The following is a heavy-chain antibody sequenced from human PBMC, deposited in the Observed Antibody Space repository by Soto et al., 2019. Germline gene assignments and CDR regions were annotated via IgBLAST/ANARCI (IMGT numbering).Heavy chain of an antibody. Sequence: PSETLSLTCAVSGDSISSGGYSWSWIRQPPGKGLEWIGYIYHSGSTYYNPSLKSRVTISVDRSKNQFSLKLSSVTAADTAVYYCARDYGGSNDYWGQGTLVTVSS. D-gene: IGHD4-17*01. CDR1: GDSISSGGYS. J-gene: IGHJ4*02. CDR2: IYHSGST. CDR3: ARDYGGSNDY. V-gene: IGHV4-30-2*01.